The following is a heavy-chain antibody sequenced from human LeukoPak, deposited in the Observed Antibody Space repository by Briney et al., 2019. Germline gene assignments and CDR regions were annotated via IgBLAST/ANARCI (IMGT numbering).Heavy chain of an antibody. Sequence: PSETLSLTCTVAGDSISRFWWSWIRQSPGKGLEWIGCIHYSGSTKYHPSFKSRVAMSVDTSKNQVSLKLTSLSVVDSAMYYCARDLELERDRWDYFESWGQGTVVTVSS. J-gene: IGHJ4*02. D-gene: IGHD1-1*01. V-gene: IGHV4-59*01. CDR3: ARDLELERDRWDYFES. CDR2: IHYSGST. CDR1: GDSISRFW.